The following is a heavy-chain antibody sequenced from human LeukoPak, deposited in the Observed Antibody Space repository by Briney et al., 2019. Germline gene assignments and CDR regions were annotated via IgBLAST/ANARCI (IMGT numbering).Heavy chain of an antibody. D-gene: IGHD3-10*01. J-gene: IGHJ4*02. CDR2: ISAYNGNT. V-gene: IGHV1-18*01. Sequence: ASVTVSCKASGYTFTSYGISWVRQAPGQGLEWMGWISAYNGNTNYAQKLQGRVTITTDTSTSTAYMELRSLRSVDTAVYYCAREVWFGELSERTLDYWGQGNLVSVSS. CDR3: AREVWFGELSERTLDY. CDR1: GYTFTSYG.